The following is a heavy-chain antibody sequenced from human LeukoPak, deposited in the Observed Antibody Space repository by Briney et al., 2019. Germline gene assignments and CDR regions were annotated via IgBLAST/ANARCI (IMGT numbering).Heavy chain of an antibody. CDR1: GFTFSSYG. J-gene: IGHJ6*02. CDR2: IWYDGSNK. V-gene: IGHV3-33*06. CDR3: AKALLEWLPYSYYYYGMDV. Sequence: PGGSLRLSCAASGFTFSSYGMHWVRQAPGKGLEWVAVIWYDGSNKYYADSVKGRFTISRDNSKNTLYLQMNSLRADDTAVYYCAKALLEWLPYSYYYYGMDVWGQGTTVTVSS. D-gene: IGHD3-3*01.